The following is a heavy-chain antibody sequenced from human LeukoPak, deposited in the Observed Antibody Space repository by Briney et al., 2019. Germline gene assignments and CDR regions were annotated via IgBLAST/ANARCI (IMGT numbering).Heavy chain of an antibody. CDR3: AKGRHSSGWYAASGLDY. J-gene: IGHJ4*02. CDR1: GFTFSSYA. D-gene: IGHD6-19*01. Sequence: GGSLRLSCAASGFTFSSYAMSWVRQAPGKGLEWVSAISGSGGSTYYADSVKGRFTISRDNSKSTLYLQMNSLRAEDTAVYYCAKGRHSSGWYAASGLDYWGQGTLVTVSS. CDR2: ISGSGGST. V-gene: IGHV3-23*01.